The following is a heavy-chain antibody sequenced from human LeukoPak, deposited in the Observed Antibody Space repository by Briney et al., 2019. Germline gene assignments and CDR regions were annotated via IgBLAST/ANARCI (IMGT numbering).Heavy chain of an antibody. V-gene: IGHV3-30*02. J-gene: IGHJ3*02. Sequence: GXTXXSYGXHWVRQAPXKXXEGVAFIRYDGSNXYYADSVKGRFTISRXNCXXTLYLQMNSLRAEDTAVYYXXXXXXXXXXXXIWGXXXXXXVSS. CDR3: XXXXXXXXXXXI. CDR2: IRYDGSNX. CDR1: GXTXXSYG.